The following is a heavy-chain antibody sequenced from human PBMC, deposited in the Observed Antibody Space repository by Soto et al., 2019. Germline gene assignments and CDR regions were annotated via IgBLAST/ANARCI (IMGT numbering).Heavy chain of an antibody. CDR1: TDSSSFTNSY. D-gene: IGHD3-10*01. CDR3: ARHRIEVVWRGFDF. V-gene: IGHV4-39*01. CDR2: SSYNGGT. Sequence: SETLSLTCTVSTDSSSFTNSYWGWIRQPPGKGLQWIGSSSYNGGTFYNPSLKGRVVISFDTSKKQSSLQVTFVTAADTAVYFCARHRIEVVWRGFDFWGQGSPVTVSS. J-gene: IGHJ4*02.